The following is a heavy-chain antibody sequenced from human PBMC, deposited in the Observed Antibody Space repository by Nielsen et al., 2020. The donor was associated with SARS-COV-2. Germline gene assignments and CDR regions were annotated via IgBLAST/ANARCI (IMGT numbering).Heavy chain of an antibody. CDR3: ARHLGPGIVVVVAAPSRYYYGMDV. V-gene: IGHV5-10-1*01. CDR2: IDPSDSYT. J-gene: IGHJ6*02. Sequence: GGSLRLSCKGSGYSFTSYWISWVRQMPGKGLEWMGRIDPSDSYTNYSPSFQGHVTISADKSISTAYLQWSSLKASDTAMYYCARHLGPGIVVVVAAPSRYYYGMDVWGQGTTVTVSS. D-gene: IGHD2-15*01. CDR1: GYSFTSYW.